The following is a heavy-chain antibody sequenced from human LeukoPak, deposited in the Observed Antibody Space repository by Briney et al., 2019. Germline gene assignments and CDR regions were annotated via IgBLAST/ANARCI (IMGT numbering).Heavy chain of an antibody. J-gene: IGHJ5*02. CDR2: IYHSGST. V-gene: IGHV4-39*07. CDR3: AREVSSSWVTHNWFDP. Sequence: SETLSLTCSLSGGSISSSSYYWGWIRQPPGTGLEWIGSIYHSGSTYYNPSLKSRVTISVDTSKNQFSLKLSSVTAADTAVYYCAREVSSSWVTHNWFDPWGQGTLVTVSS. D-gene: IGHD6-13*01. CDR1: GGSISSSSYY.